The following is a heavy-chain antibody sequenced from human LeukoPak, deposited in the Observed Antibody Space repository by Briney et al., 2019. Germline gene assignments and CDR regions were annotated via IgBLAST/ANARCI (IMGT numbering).Heavy chain of an antibody. D-gene: IGHD3-10*01. CDR3: ARGPRNYDLRGVINY. V-gene: IGHV4-34*01. CDR1: GFTFSSYW. J-gene: IGHJ4*02. Sequence: GSLRLSCAASGFTFSSYWMSWVRQPPGKGLEWIGEINHSGSTNYNPSLKSRVTISVDTSKNQFSLKLSSVTAADTAVYYCARGPRNYDLRGVINYWGQGTLVTVSS. CDR2: INHSGST.